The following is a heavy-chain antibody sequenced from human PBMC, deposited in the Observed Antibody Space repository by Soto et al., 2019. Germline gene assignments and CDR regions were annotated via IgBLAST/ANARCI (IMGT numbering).Heavy chain of an antibody. J-gene: IGHJ6*02. CDR1: GGSISSGGYY. V-gene: IGHV4-39*01. D-gene: IGHD1-26*01. Sequence: PSETLSLTCTVSGGSISSGGYYWSWIRQHPGKGLEWIGYIYYSGSTYYNPSLKSRVTISVDTSKNQFSLKLSSVTAADTAVYYCARHYQRGSYFYYYYGMDVWGQGTTVTVSS. CDR2: IYYSGST. CDR3: ARHYQRGSYFYYYYGMDV.